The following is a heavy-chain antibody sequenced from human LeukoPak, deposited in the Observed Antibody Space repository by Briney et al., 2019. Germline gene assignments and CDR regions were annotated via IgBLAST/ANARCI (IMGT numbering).Heavy chain of an antibody. CDR1: GYTFTSYG. Sequence: ASVKVSCKASGYTFTSYGISWVRQAPGQGLEWMGWISAYNGNTNYAQKLQGRVTMTTDTSTSTAYMELSSLRSEDTAVYYCATNRPSSYYYYMDVWGKGTTVTVSS. CDR3: ATNRPSSYYYYMDV. J-gene: IGHJ6*03. CDR2: ISAYNGNT. D-gene: IGHD6-13*01. V-gene: IGHV1-18*01.